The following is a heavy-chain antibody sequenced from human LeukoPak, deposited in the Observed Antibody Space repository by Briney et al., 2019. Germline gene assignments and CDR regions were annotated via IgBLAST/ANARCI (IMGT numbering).Heavy chain of an antibody. CDR2: IWYDGSNK. Sequence: GGSLRLSCAASGITFRNYGMHWVRQAPGKGLEWVAIIWYDGSNKYYADSVKGRFTISRDNSKNTLYLQMNSLRAEDTAVYYCAKERIRCPHNWGQGTLVTVSS. CDR3: AKERIRCPHN. V-gene: IGHV3-33*06. J-gene: IGHJ4*02. D-gene: IGHD2/OR15-2a*01. CDR1: GITFRNYG.